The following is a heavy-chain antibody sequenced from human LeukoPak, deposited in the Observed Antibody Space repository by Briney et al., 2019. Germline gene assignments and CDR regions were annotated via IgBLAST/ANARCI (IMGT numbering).Heavy chain of an antibody. CDR2: IYYSGDT. Sequence: SETLSLTCTVSGGSISGYYWSWIRQPPGKGLEWIGYIYYSGDTNYNPSLNSRVTISVDTSKNQFSLRLSSVTTADTAIYYCARGGKRSSRWAFFGYWGQGTLVTGSS. D-gene: IGHD3-22*01. CDR1: GGSISGYY. V-gene: IGHV4-59*01. CDR3: ARGGKRSSRWAFFGY. J-gene: IGHJ4*02.